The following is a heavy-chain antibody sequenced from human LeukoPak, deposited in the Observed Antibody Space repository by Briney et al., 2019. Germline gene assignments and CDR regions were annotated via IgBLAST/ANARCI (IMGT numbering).Heavy chain of an antibody. CDR2: IYYSGST. CDR1: GGSISSYY. Sequence: PSETLSLTCTVSGGSISSYYWSWIRQPPGKGLEWIGYIYYSGSTNYNPSLKSRVTISVDTSKNQFSLKLSSVTAADTAVYYCARHEDRVSHPYYFDYWGQGTLVTVSS. V-gene: IGHV4-59*08. CDR3: ARHEDRVSHPYYFDY. J-gene: IGHJ4*02. D-gene: IGHD6-13*01.